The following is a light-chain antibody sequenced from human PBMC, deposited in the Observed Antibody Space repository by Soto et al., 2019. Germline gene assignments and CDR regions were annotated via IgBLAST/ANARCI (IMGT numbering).Light chain of an antibody. J-gene: IGKJ2*01. CDR2: DVS. Sequence: DIPMTQSPSTLAASVGDTVTMTCRSSSKWLAWYQKKPGKAPKLLIYDVSNLERGVPPRFSGSTSGAESTLTITGRQPDDLGTYYCQHTTDFTFGQGTKVEIK. CDR1: SSSKW. V-gene: IGKV1-5*01. CDR3: QHTTDFT.